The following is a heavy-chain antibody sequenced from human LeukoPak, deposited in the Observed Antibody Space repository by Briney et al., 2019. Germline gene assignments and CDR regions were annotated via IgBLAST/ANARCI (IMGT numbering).Heavy chain of an antibody. V-gene: IGHV3-11*01. CDR1: GFTFSDYY. Sequence: KPGGSLRLSCAASGFTFSDYYMSWIRQPPGKGLEWVSVIASGGDITYYADSVKGRFTISRDNSKSTLYLQLNSLRAEDTALYYCARDRYCSGGSCSSVRFDPWGQGTLVTVSS. CDR3: ARDRYCSGGSCSSVRFDP. J-gene: IGHJ5*02. D-gene: IGHD2-15*01. CDR2: IASGGDIT.